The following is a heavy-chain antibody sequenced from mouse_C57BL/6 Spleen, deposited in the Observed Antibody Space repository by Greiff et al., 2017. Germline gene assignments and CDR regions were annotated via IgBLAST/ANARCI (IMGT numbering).Heavy chain of an antibody. CDR3: ARRDYYGSAWFAY. V-gene: IGHV1-55*01. CDR2: IYPGSGRT. J-gene: IGHJ3*01. D-gene: IGHD1-1*01. CDR1: GYTFTSYW. Sequence: QVQLQQSGAELVKPGASVQMSCKASGYTFTSYWITWVKQRPGQGLEWIGDIYPGSGRTNYNEKFKSKATLTVDTSSSTAYMQLSSLTSEDSAVYYCARRDYYGSAWFAYWGQGTLVTVSA.